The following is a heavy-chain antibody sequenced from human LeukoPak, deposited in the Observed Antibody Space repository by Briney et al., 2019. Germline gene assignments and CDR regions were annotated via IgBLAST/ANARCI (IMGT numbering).Heavy chain of an antibody. V-gene: IGHV3-64*01. CDR2: INSNGGST. CDR1: GFSFNNYA. Sequence: GGSLRLSCAASGFSFNNYAMYWVRQSPGKGLEYVSGINSNGGSTNYANSVKDRFIISRDNAKNSLYLQMNSLRAEDTAVYYCARDKPMIGAFDIWGQGTMVTVSS. J-gene: IGHJ3*02. D-gene: IGHD3-22*01. CDR3: ARDKPMIGAFDI.